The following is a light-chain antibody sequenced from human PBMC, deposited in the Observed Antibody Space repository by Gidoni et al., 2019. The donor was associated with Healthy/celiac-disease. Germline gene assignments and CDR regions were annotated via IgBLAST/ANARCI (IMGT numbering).Light chain of an antibody. CDR2: EVS. V-gene: IGLV2-14*01. Sequence: SVSGSPGQSITISCTGTSSDVGGYNYVSWYQQHPGKAPKLMIYEVSNRPSGVSNRFSGSKSGNTASLTISGLQAEDEADYYCSSYTSSSVYVFGTGTKVTVL. CDR1: SSDVGGYNY. CDR3: SSYTSSSVYV. J-gene: IGLJ1*01.